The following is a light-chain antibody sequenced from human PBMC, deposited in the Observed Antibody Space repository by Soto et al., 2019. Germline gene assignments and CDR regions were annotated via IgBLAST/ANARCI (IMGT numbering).Light chain of an antibody. J-gene: IGLJ1*01. CDR3: CSYAGTTHV. V-gene: IGLV2-11*01. CDR1: SSDIGGYNY. Sequence: QSALTQPPSVSGSPGQSVTISCTGTSSDIGGYNYVSWYQQLPGKAPKLMIFDVSKRPSGVPDRSSGSNSGNTASLTISGLQAEDDADYYCCSYAGTTHVFGTGTKVTVL. CDR2: DVS.